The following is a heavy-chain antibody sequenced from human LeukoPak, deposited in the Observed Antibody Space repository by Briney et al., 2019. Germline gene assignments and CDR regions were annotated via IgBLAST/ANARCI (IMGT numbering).Heavy chain of an antibody. CDR1: GFTFSSYW. J-gene: IGHJ4*02. D-gene: IGHD3-22*01. CDR2: INSDGSST. V-gene: IGHV3-74*01. CDR3: ARGVWDYYDSSGYYSPFDY. Sequence: PGGSLRLSCAASGFTFSSYWMHWVRQAPGKGLVWVSRINSDGSSTSYADSVKGRFTISKDNAKNTLYLQMNSLRAEDTAVYYCARGVWDYYDSSGYYSPFDYWGQGTLVTVSS.